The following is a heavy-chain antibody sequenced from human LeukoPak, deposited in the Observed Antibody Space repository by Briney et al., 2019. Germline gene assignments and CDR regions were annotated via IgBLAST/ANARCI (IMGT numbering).Heavy chain of an antibody. CDR2: INHSGST. CDR1: GGSFSGYY. J-gene: IGHJ4*02. Sequence: SETLSLTCAVYGGSFSGYYWSWIRQPPGKGLEWIGEINHSGSTNYNPSLESRVTISVDTSKNQFSLKLSSVTAADTAVYYCARRRYSSGWYGGGDDYWGQGTLVTVSS. V-gene: IGHV4-34*01. D-gene: IGHD6-19*01. CDR3: ARRRYSSGWYGGGDDY.